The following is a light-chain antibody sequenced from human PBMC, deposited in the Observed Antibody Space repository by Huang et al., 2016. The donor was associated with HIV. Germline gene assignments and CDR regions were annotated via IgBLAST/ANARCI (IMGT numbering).Light chain of an antibody. CDR2: AAS. CDR3: QQSYSTPLT. V-gene: IGKV1-39*01. CDR1: QSISSY. Sequence: DIQMTQSPSSLSASVGDRVTITCRASQSISSYLNWYQQKPGKAPKLLIDAASSLQSVVPSRCSGSGSGTDFTLTISSLQPEDFATYYCQQSYSTPLTFGGGTKVEIK. J-gene: IGKJ4*01.